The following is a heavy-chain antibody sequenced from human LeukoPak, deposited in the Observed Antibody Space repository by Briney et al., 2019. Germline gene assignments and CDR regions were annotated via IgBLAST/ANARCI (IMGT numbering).Heavy chain of an antibody. J-gene: IGHJ3*02. Sequence: TSETLSLTCAVYGGSFSGYYWSWIRQPPGKGLEWIGEINHSGSTNYNPSLKSRVTISVDTSKNQFSLKLSSVTAADTAVYYCARVYYYGSGSYLAFDIWGQGTMVTVSS. CDR3: ARVYYYGSGSYLAFDI. V-gene: IGHV4-34*01. CDR2: INHSGST. CDR1: GGSFSGYY. D-gene: IGHD3-10*01.